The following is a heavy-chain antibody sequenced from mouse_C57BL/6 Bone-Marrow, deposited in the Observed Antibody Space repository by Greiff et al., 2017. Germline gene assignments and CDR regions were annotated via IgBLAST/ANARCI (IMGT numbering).Heavy chain of an antibody. J-gene: IGHJ3*01. Sequence: EVKLMESGGGLVQSGRSLRLSCATSGFTFSDFYMEWVRQAPGKGLEWIAASRNKANDYTTEYSASVKGRFIVSRDTSQSILYLQMNALRAEDTAIYYCARDGDDYDEGFAYWGQGTLVTVSA. CDR1: GFTFSDFY. CDR2: SRNKANDYTT. V-gene: IGHV7-1*01. D-gene: IGHD2-4*01. CDR3: ARDGDDYDEGFAY.